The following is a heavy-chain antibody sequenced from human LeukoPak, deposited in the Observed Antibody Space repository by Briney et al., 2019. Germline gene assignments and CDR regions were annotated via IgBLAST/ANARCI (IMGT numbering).Heavy chain of an antibody. Sequence: SETLSLTCAVYGGSFSGYYWSWIRQPPGKGLEWIGEINHSGSTNYNPSLKSRVTISVDTSKNQFSLKLSSVTAADTAVYYCARGPYCSVGSCYSPRHYFDYWGQGTLVTVSS. V-gene: IGHV4-34*01. CDR2: INHSGST. CDR3: ARGPYCSVGSCYSPRHYFDY. CDR1: GGSFSGYY. D-gene: IGHD2-15*01. J-gene: IGHJ4*02.